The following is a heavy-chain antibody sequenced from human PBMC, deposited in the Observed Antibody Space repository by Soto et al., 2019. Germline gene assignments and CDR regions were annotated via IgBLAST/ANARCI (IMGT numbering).Heavy chain of an antibody. J-gene: IGHJ4*02. Sequence: ASVKVSCKASGYTFTSYGISWVRQAPGQGLEWMGWISAYNGNTNYAQKLQGRVTMTTDTSTSTAYMELRSLRSDDTAVYYCAREGAYYDSSGYDDYWGQGTLVTVSS. CDR1: GYTFTSYG. D-gene: IGHD3-22*01. CDR3: AREGAYYDSSGYDDY. CDR2: ISAYNGNT. V-gene: IGHV1-18*01.